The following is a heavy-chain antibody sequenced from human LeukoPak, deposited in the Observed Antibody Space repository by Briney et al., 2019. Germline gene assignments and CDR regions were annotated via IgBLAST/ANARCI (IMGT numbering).Heavy chain of an antibody. J-gene: IGHJ6*03. CDR3: ARALGYCGSSNCRGYYMDV. D-gene: IGHD2-2*01. V-gene: IGHV1-18*01. CDR2: ISAYNGNT. CDR1: GYTFSSYG. Sequence: ASVKVSCKASGYTFSSYGITWVRQAPGQGLEWTGWISAYNGNTNYAQKLQGRVTMTADTSTSTAYMEMRSLRSDDTAVYYCARALGYCGSSNCRGYYMDVWGKGTTVTVSS.